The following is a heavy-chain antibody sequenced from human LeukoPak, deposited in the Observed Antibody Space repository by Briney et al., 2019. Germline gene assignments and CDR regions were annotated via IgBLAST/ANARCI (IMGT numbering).Heavy chain of an antibody. CDR2: IWYDGSNK. V-gene: IGHV3-33*06. J-gene: IGHJ4*02. CDR3: AKHEVVPVSEFDY. Sequence: GALRLSCAASGFTFSSYGMHWVRQAPGKGLEWVAVIWYDGSNKYYADSVKGRFTISRDNSKNTLYLQMNSLRAEDTAVYYCAKHEVVPVSEFDYWGQGTLVTVSS. D-gene: IGHD2-2*01. CDR1: GFTFSSYG.